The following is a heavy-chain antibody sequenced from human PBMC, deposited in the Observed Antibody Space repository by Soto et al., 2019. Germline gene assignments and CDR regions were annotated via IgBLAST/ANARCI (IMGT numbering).Heavy chain of an antibody. V-gene: IGHV1-8*01. CDR2: MNPNSGNT. D-gene: IGHD4-17*01. Sequence: QVQLVQSGAEVKKPGASVKVSCKASGYTFTSYDINWVRQATGQGLEWMGWMNPNSGNTGYAQKFQGRVTMTRNTSISTAYMEQSSLRSEDTAVYYCARGGLFHDYGPHYGMYVWGPGTTVTVSS. J-gene: IGHJ6*02. CDR3: ARGGLFHDYGPHYGMYV. CDR1: GYTFTSYD.